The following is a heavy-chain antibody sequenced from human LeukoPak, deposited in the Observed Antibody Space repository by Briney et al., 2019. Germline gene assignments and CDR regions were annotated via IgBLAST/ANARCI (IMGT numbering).Heavy chain of an antibody. V-gene: IGHV4-34*01. CDR1: GGSFSGYY. J-gene: IGHJ4*02. CDR2: INYSGST. Sequence: PSETLSLTCAVYGGSFSGYYWSWIRQPPGKGLEWIGEINYSGSTNYNPSLKSRVTMSVDTSKNQFSLKLSSVTAADTAVYYCAREGGYSSGWYTRGVLDYWGQGTLVTVSS. D-gene: IGHD6-19*01. CDR3: AREGGYSSGWYTRGVLDY.